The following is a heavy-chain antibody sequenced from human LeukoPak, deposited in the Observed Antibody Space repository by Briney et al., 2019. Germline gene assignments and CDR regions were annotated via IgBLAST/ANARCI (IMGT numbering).Heavy chain of an antibody. D-gene: IGHD6-6*01. CDR3: ARTEAAPLPLYYYYYYYMDV. Sequence: GGSLRLSCAASGFTFSSYWMSWVRQAPGKGLEWVANIKQDGSEKYYVDSVKGRFTISRDNAKNSLYLQMNSLRAEDTAVYYCARTEAAPLPLYYYYYYYMDVWGKGTTVTVSS. J-gene: IGHJ6*03. V-gene: IGHV3-7*01. CDR2: IKQDGSEK. CDR1: GFTFSSYW.